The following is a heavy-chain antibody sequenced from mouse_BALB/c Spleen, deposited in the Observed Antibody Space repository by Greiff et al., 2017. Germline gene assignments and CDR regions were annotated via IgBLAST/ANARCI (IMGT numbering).Heavy chain of an antibody. CDR2: ISYSGST. D-gene: IGHD3-1*01. CDR3: ARRRGSGYPYAMDY. J-gene: IGHJ4*01. CDR1: GYSITSDYA. Sequence: EVQLVESGPGLVKPSQSLSLTCTVTGYSITSDYAWNWIRQFPGNKLEWMGYISYSGSTSYNPSLKSRISITRDTSKNQFFLQLNSVTTEDTATYYCARRRGSGYPYAMDYWGQGTSVTVSS. V-gene: IGHV3-2*02.